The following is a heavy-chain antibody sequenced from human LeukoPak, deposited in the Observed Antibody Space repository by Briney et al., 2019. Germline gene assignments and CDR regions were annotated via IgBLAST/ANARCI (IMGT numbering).Heavy chain of an antibody. Sequence: ASVKVSCKASGGTFSSYTISWVRQAPGQGLEWMGRIIPILGIANYAQKFQGRVTITTDESTSTAYMELSSLRSEDTAVYYCARGVRTSSWYHFDAFDIWGQGTMVTVSS. J-gene: IGHJ3*02. CDR1: GGTFSSYT. V-gene: IGHV1-69*16. CDR3: ARGVRTSSWYHFDAFDI. CDR2: IIPILGIA. D-gene: IGHD6-13*01.